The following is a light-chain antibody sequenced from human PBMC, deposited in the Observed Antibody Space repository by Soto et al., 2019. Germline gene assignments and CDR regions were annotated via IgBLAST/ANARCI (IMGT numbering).Light chain of an antibody. J-gene: IGLJ1*01. Sequence: QSVLTQPASVSGSPGQSITISCTGTSGYVGAFNFVSWYQQHPGKAPRLMIYEVSKRPSGVPDRFSGSKSGNTASLTVSGLQAEDEADYYCTTYADDNIFIFGTGTKVTVL. CDR2: EVS. CDR3: TTYADDNIFI. V-gene: IGLV2-8*01. CDR1: SGYVGAFNF.